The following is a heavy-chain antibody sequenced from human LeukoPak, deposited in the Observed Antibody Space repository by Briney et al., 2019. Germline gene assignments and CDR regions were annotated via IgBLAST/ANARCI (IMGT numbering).Heavy chain of an antibody. Sequence: PSGTLSLTCAVSGGSVSSGNWWNWVRQSPGKGLEWIGEIYVGGSTNYNPSLKSRLAISIDNSKNQFSLTLSSVTASDTAVYYCARAGSYFLDYWGQGILVAVSS. CDR3: ARAGSYFLDY. CDR2: IYVGGST. CDR1: GGSVSSGNW. V-gene: IGHV4-4*02. J-gene: IGHJ4*02. D-gene: IGHD1-26*01.